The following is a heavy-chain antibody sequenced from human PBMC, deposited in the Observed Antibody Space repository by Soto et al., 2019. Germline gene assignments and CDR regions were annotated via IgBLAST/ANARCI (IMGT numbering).Heavy chain of an antibody. D-gene: IGHD2-2*01. CDR2: IDPSDSYT. J-gene: IGHJ6*02. V-gene: IGHV5-10-1*01. CDR1: GYSFTSYW. CDR3: ASSPRGYCSSTSCRELGNYYGMDV. Sequence: GESLKISCKGSGYSFTSYWISWVRQMPGKGLEWMGRIDPSDSYTNYSPSFQGHVTISADKSISTTYLQWSSLKASDTALYYCASSPRGYCSSTSCRELGNYYGMDVWGQGTTVTVSS.